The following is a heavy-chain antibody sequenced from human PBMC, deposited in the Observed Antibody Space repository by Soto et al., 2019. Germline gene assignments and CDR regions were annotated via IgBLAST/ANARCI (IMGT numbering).Heavy chain of an antibody. D-gene: IGHD3-3*01. CDR2: IWYDGSNK. Sequence: GGSLRLSCAASGFTFSSYGMHWVRQAPGKGLEWVAIIWYDGSNKYYEDSVKGRFTISRDNSKNTLYLQMSSLRAEDTAVYYCARTRGAYYDFWSGPRSTYYYYCMDGWGQGTKVTVSS. V-gene: IGHV3-33*01. J-gene: IGHJ6*02. CDR3: ARTRGAYYDFWSGPRSTYYYYCMDG. CDR1: GFTFSSYG.